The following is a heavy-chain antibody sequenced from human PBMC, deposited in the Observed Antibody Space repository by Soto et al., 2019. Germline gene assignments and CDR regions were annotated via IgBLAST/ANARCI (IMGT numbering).Heavy chain of an antibody. V-gene: IGHV3-23*01. CDR2: ISGTGGTT. CDR1: GFSFSTYA. J-gene: IGHJ4*02. D-gene: IGHD3-22*01. Sequence: GGSLRLSCAASGFSFSTYAMSWVRQAPGKGLEWVSTISGTGGTTDYAYSVKGRFTISRDNSKNTLYLQMNSLRAEDTAVYYCARDLYDSSGYYYDDFDYWGQGTLVTVSS. CDR3: ARDLYDSSGYYYDDFDY.